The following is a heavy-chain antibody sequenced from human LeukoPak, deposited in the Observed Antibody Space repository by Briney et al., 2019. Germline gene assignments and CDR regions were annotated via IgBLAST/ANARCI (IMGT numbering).Heavy chain of an antibody. D-gene: IGHD5-18*01. CDR2: IWYDGSNK. V-gene: IGHV3-33*01. CDR3: ARDPKIYSYGYDY. Sequence: GGSLRLSCAASGFTFSSYGMHWVRQAPGKGLEWVAVIWYDGSNKYYADSVKGRFTISRDNSKNTLYLQMNSLGAEDTAVYYCARDPKIYSYGYDYWGQGTLVTVSS. CDR1: GFTFSSYG. J-gene: IGHJ4*02.